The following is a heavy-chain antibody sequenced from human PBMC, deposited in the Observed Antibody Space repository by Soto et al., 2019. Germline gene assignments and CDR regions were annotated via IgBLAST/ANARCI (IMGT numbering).Heavy chain of an antibody. CDR2: IYYSGST. CDR1: GGSISSYY. CDR3: ASSPFSYGSGSYYNVYYYYGMDV. Sequence: SETLSLTCTVSGGSISSYYWSWIRQPPGKGLEWIGYIYYSGSTNYNPSLKSRVTISVDTSKNQFSLKLSFVTAADTAVYYCASSPFSYGSGSYYNVYYYYGMDVWGQGTTVTVSS. J-gene: IGHJ6*02. D-gene: IGHD3-10*01. V-gene: IGHV4-59*01.